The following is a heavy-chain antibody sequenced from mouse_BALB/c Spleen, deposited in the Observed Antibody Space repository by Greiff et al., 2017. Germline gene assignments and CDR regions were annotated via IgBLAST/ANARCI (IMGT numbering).Heavy chain of an antibody. Sequence: VQLQQSGAELARPGASVKLSCKASGYTFTSYWMQWVKQRPGQGLEWIGAIYPGDGDTRYTQKFKGKATLTADKSSSTAYMQLSSLASEDSAVYYCARREDSYWYFDVWGAGTTVTVSS. CDR1: GYTFTSYW. CDR2: IYPGDGDT. J-gene: IGHJ1*01. V-gene: IGHV1-87*01. CDR3: ARREDSYWYFDV.